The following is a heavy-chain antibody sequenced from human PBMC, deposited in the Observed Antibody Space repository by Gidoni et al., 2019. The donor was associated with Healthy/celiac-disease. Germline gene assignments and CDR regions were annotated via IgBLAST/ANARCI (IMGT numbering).Heavy chain of an antibody. J-gene: IGHJ5*02. D-gene: IGHD6-19*01. Sequence: QVQLVQSGAEVKKPGASVKVSGKVSGYTLTELSMHWVRKAPGKGLEWMGGFDPEAVETIYAQKFQGSVTMTEDPSTDTAYMELSSLRSEDTAVYYCATGFSGCSHCWFDPWGQGTLVTVSS. CDR1: GYTLTELS. V-gene: IGHV1-24*01. CDR2: FDPEAVET. CDR3: ATGFSGCSHCWFDP.